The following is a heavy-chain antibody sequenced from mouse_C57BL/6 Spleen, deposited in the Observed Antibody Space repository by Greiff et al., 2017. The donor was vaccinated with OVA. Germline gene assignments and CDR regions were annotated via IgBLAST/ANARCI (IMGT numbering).Heavy chain of an antibody. V-gene: IGHV5-9-1*02. CDR1: GFTFSSYA. D-gene: IGHD4-1*01. Sequence: EVKLVESGAGLVKPGGSLKLSCAASGFTFSSYAMSWVRQTPEKRLEWVAYISSGGDYIYYADTVKGRFTISRDNARNTLYLQMSSLKSEDTAMYYCTRELGPGFDYWGQGTTLTVSS. J-gene: IGHJ2*01. CDR2: ISSGGDYI. CDR3: TRELGPGFDY.